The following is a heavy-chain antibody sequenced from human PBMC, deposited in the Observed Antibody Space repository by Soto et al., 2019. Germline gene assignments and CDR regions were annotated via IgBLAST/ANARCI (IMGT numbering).Heavy chain of an antibody. D-gene: IGHD7-27*01. Sequence: QVQLQESGPELVKPSETLSLTCSSSGGSIRNHYWSWIRQPPGKGLEWIGYIYYNGNTNYNPSLKSRVTMSVDTSRNQISLKLTTVTAADTAVYYCTRANWYSEYWGQGTLVTVSS. CDR2: IYYNGNT. J-gene: IGHJ4*02. CDR3: TRANWYSEY. CDR1: GGSIRNHY. V-gene: IGHV4-59*11.